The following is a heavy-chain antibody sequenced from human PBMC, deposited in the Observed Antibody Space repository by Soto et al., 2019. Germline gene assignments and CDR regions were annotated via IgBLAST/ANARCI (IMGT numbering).Heavy chain of an antibody. CDR1: GFTFSSYG. Sequence: GGSLRLSCAASGFTFSSYGMHWVRQAPGKGLEWVAVIWYDGSNKYYADSVKGRFTISRDNSKNTLYLQMNSLRAEDTAVYYCARDRCYYSFCFGYWGHGTLFTVSS. V-gene: IGHV3-33*01. D-gene: IGHD3-22*01. CDR3: ARDRCYYSFCFGY. J-gene: IGHJ4*01. CDR2: IWYDGSNK.